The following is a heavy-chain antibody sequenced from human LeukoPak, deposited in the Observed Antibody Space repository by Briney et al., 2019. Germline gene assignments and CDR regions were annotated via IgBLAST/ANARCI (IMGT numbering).Heavy chain of an antibody. CDR3: AKRRSSGSYLIIDY. V-gene: IGHV3-23*01. J-gene: IGHJ4*02. CDR1: GFTFSSYA. D-gene: IGHD1-26*01. CDR2: ISGSGGST. Sequence: PGGSLRLSCAASGFTFSSYAMSWVRQAPGKGLEWVSAISGSGGSTYYADSVKGRFTISRDNSKNTLYLQMNSLRAEDTAVYYCAKRRSSGSYLIIDYWGQGTLVTVSS.